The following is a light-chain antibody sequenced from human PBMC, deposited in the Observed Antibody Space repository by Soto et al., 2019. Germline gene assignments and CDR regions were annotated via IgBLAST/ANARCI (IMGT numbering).Light chain of an antibody. CDR3: QQYGSSTPIT. J-gene: IGKJ5*01. CDR1: QSVSSSY. Sequence: EIVLTQSRCSLAVSPLEGATLACSSIQSVSSSYLAWYQQKPGQAPRLLIYGASSRATGIPDRFSGSGSGTDFTLTISRLEPEDFAVYYCQQYGSSTPITFGQGTRLEIK. CDR2: GAS. V-gene: IGKV3-20*01.